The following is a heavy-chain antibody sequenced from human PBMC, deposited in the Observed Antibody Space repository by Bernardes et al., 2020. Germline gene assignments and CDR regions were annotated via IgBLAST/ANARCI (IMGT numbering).Heavy chain of an antibody. CDR3: ASQRYNWNDYYYYGMDV. CDR2: IYSGGST. D-gene: IGHD1-20*01. V-gene: IGHV3-53*01. CDR1: GFTVSSNY. Sequence: GTYRLLCAASGFTVSSNYLSWVRQAPGTGLEWVSVIYSGGSTYYADSVKGRFTISRDNSKNTLYLQMNSLRAEDTAVYYCASQRYNWNDYYYYGMDVWGQGTTVTGSS. J-gene: IGHJ6*02.